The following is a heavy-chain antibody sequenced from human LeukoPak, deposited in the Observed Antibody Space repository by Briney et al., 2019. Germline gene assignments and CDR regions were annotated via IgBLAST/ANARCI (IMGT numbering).Heavy chain of an antibody. CDR3: ARDVGGSLDY. J-gene: IGHJ4*02. CDR1: GFTFNNYA. CDR2: INDSGGST. V-gene: IGHV3-23*01. Sequence: GGSLRLSCAASGFTFNNYAMNWVRQAPGKGLEWVSVINDSGGSTFYADSVKGRFSISRDNSNLYLQMSSLRAEDTAVYYCARDVGGSLDYWGQRTLVTVSS. D-gene: IGHD1-26*01.